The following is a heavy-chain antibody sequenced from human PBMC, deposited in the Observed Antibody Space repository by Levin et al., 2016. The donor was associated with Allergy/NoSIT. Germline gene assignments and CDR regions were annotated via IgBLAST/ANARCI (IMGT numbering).Heavy chain of an antibody. Sequence: SETLSLTCTVSGDSIINNYYNWAWIRQPPGKGLEWLGCIYHNGITYYNPSLKSRLTISVDPSQNLFSLHLKSVTAADTAVYYCARPDQRWSQGTLVTVSS. V-gene: IGHV4-39*01. J-gene: IGHJ1*01. CDR2: IYHNGIT. D-gene: IGHD1-14*01. CDR1: GDSIINNYYN. CDR3: ARPDQR.